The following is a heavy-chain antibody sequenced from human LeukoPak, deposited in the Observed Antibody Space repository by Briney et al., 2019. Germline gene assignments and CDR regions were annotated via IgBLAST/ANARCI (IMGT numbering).Heavy chain of an antibody. D-gene: IGHD7-27*01. CDR3: ARGPPNWGYDY. V-gene: IGHV1-18*01. J-gene: IGHJ4*02. Sequence: ASVKVSCKAAGYTFTSYGISWVRQAPGQGLEWMGWISAYNGNTNYAQKFQDRVTMTRNTSISTAYMELSSLRSDDTAVYYCARGPPNWGYDYWGPGTLVTVSS. CDR1: GYTFTSYG. CDR2: ISAYNGNT.